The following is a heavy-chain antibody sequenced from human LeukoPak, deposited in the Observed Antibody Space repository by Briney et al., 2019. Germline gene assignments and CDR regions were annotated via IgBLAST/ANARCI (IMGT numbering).Heavy chain of an antibody. Sequence: SGPTLVNPTQTLTLTCTFSGFSLSTSGVGVGWIRQPPGKALEWLALIYWNDDKRYSPSLKSRLTITKDNSKNQVVLTMTNMDPVDTATYYCAHNENYDFWSGYPIPDYWGQGTLVTVSS. CDR2: IYWNDDK. CDR1: GFSLSTSGVG. J-gene: IGHJ4*02. D-gene: IGHD3-3*01. V-gene: IGHV2-5*01. CDR3: AHNENYDFWSGYPIPDY.